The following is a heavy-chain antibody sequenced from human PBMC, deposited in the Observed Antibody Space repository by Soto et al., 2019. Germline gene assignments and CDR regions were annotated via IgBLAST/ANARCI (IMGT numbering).Heavy chain of an antibody. J-gene: IGHJ4*02. CDR2: MNSDGSSI. Sequence: PGEFLKISCAASGFTFSSYLMHWVRQAPGKGLVWVSRMNSDGSSITYADSVKGRFTISRDSAKNTMYLQVHSLRAEDTAVYYCAREIATTGLYYFDYWGQGTLVTVSS. CDR1: GFTFSSYL. V-gene: IGHV3-74*01. D-gene: IGHD6-13*01. CDR3: AREIATTGLYYFDY.